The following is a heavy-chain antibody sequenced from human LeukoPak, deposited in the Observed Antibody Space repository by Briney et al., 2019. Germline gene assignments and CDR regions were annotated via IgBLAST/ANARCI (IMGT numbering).Heavy chain of an antibody. Sequence: GGSLRLSCAGSGFTFSSYAMSWVRQAPGKGLEWVSAISGSGGSTYYADSVKGRFTISRDNSKNTLYLQMNSLRAEDTAVYYCATPLIAAAGAAWADYWGQGTLVTVSS. CDR2: ISGSGGST. D-gene: IGHD6-13*01. V-gene: IGHV3-23*01. CDR3: ATPLIAAAGAAWADY. CDR1: GFTFSSYA. J-gene: IGHJ4*02.